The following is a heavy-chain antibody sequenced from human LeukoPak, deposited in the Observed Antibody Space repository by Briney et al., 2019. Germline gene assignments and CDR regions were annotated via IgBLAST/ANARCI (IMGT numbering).Heavy chain of an antibody. J-gene: IGHJ4*02. CDR2: ITGSGGNT. V-gene: IGHV3-23*01. CDR1: GFTFSTFG. D-gene: IGHD1-26*01. Sequence: GGSLRLSCVASGFTFSTFGMSWVRQAPGKGLEWVSAITGSGGNTEYADSVKGRFTISRDNSKNTLYLQMNSLRAEDTAVYYCARDFASGRKGKDYWGQGTLVTVSS. CDR3: ARDFASGRKGKDY.